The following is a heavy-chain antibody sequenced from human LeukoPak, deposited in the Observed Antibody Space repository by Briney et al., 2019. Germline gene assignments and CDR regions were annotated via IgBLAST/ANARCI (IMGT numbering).Heavy chain of an antibody. CDR3: ARQTGSGLFILP. CDR2: IYYSGST. Sequence: SETLSLTCTVSGGSISSSSYYWGWIRQPPGKGLEWIGSIYYSGSTYYNASLKSQISISIDTSKNQFSLRLTSVTAADTAVYYCARQTGSGLFILPGGQGTLVTVSS. V-gene: IGHV4-39*01. CDR1: GGSISSSSYY. J-gene: IGHJ4*02. D-gene: IGHD3/OR15-3a*01.